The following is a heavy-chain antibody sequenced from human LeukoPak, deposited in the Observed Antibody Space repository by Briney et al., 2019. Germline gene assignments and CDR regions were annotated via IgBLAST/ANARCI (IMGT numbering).Heavy chain of an antibody. V-gene: IGHV1-2*02. J-gene: IGHJ4*02. CDR2: INPNSGGT. CDR1: GYTFTGYY. Sequence: VASVKVSCKASGYTFTGYYMHWVRQAPGQGLEWMGWINPNSGGTNYAQKFQGRVTMTRDTSISTAYMELSRLRSDDTAVYYCARDRRDYYDSSGYIFPPTAPDYWGQGTLVTVSS. CDR3: ARDRRDYYDSSGYIFPPTAPDY. D-gene: IGHD3-22*01.